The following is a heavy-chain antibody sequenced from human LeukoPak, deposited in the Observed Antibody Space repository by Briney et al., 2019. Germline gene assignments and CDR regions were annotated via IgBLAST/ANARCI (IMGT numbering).Heavy chain of an antibody. CDR1: GYSITSGYY. V-gene: IGHV4-38-2*02. J-gene: IGHJ5*02. CDR2: VYHDGST. D-gene: IGHD6-13*01. CDR3: ARDFFGRAAGTGNWFDP. Sequence: PSETLSLTCSVSGYSITSGYYWGWTRPSPGKGLEWIGSVYHDGSTYYNPSLKSRVIVSVDTSKNKISLSLSSVTATDTAVYSCARDFFGRAAGTGNWFDPWGQGTLLTVSS.